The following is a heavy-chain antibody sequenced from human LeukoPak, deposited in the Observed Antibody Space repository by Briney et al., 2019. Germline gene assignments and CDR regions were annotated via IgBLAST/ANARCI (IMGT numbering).Heavy chain of an antibody. D-gene: IGHD6-19*01. CDR3: ARDRGSRGWSRWNWFDP. J-gene: IGHJ5*02. CDR1: GFTFSSYA. CDR2: ISSSSSTI. Sequence: PGGSLRLSCAASGFTFSSYAMSWVRQAPGKGLEWVSYISSSSSTIYYADSVKGRFTISRDNAKNSLYLQMNSLRAEDTAVYYCARDRGSRGWSRWNWFDPWGQGTLVTVSS. V-gene: IGHV3-48*04.